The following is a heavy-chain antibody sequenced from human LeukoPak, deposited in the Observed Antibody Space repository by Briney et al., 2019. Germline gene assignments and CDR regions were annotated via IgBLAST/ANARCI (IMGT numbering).Heavy chain of an antibody. CDR3: ATYTHWVAGDV. J-gene: IGHJ6*02. D-gene: IGHD3-16*01. CDR2: MNQDGSEK. V-gene: IGHV3-7*01. CDR1: GLTFSESW. Sequence: GGSLRLSCAASGLTFSESWMSWVRQAPGKGLEWVANMNQDGSEKDYVDSVKGRFTISRDNARESLYLQMSSLRAENTAVYYCATYTHWVAGDVWGHGTTVTVSS.